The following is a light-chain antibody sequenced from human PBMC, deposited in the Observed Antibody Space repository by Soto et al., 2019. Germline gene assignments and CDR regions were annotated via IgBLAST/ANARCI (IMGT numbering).Light chain of an antibody. Sequence: GDRDTITFRARAGISSGLAWYQQKPGKAPKLLIYKASGLESGVPSRFSGSGSGTDFTLTISSLQPDDFATYYCQQYNSYSPLTFGGGTKVDIK. CDR1: AGISSG. CDR2: KAS. CDR3: QQYNSYSPLT. J-gene: IGKJ4*01. V-gene: IGKV1-5*03.